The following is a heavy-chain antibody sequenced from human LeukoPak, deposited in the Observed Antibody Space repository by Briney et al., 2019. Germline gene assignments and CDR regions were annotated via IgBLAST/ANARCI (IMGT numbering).Heavy chain of an antibody. J-gene: IGHJ4*02. D-gene: IGHD6-13*01. V-gene: IGHV3-7*02. CDR2: IKQDGSEK. Sequence: GGSLRLSCAASGFTLSSYWMSWVRQAPGKGLEWVANIKQDGSEKYYVDSVKGRFTISRDNAKNSLYLQMNSLRAEDTAVYYCATGWGIAAANFDYWGQGTLVTVSS. CDR3: ATGWGIAAANFDY. CDR1: GFTLSSYW.